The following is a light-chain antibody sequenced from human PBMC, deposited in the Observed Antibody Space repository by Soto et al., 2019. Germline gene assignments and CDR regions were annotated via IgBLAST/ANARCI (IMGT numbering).Light chain of an antibody. Sequence: EIGLTQSPGTLSVSPGERATLFCRARQSISSTYLAWYQKKPGQAPRLLLYGAFNRATGIPDRCSGSGSGTDFTLTISRLEPEDCAFYYCQQYGSSSFAFGPGTKVEIK. CDR2: GAF. CDR3: QQYGSSSFA. J-gene: IGKJ3*01. V-gene: IGKV3-20*01. CDR1: QSISSTY.